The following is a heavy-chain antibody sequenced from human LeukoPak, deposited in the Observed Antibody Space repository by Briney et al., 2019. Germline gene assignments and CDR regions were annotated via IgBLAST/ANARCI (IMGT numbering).Heavy chain of an antibody. CDR2: IYTSGSA. CDR3: GRASLEWFNDAFAI. J-gene: IGHJ3*02. V-gene: IGHV4-4*07. Sequence: SETLSLTCTVSGGSISSYYRSWVRQPAGKGLEWIGRIYTSGSAKYNLSLKSRVTTSAATSKNQSSLKLISSTRADTAVYYCGRASLEWFNDAFAIWGQGTMVAVSS. D-gene: IGHD3-3*01. CDR1: GGSISSYY.